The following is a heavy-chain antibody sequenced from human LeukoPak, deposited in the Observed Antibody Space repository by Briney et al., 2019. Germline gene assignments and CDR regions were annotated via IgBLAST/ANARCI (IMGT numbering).Heavy chain of an antibody. Sequence: GASVKASCKASGYTFTSYGISWVRQAPGQGLEWIGWISAYNGNTNYAQKLQGRVTMTTDTSTSTAYMELRSLRSDDTAVYYCARDATSTEMVRGVIRAGWFDPWGQGTLVTVSS. D-gene: IGHD3-10*01. J-gene: IGHJ5*02. CDR3: ARDATSTEMVRGVIRAGWFDP. V-gene: IGHV1-18*01. CDR1: GYTFTSYG. CDR2: ISAYNGNT.